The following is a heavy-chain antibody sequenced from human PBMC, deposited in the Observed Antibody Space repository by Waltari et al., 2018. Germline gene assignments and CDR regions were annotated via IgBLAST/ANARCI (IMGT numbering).Heavy chain of an antibody. CDR3: ASSRLFDY. CDR1: GFTFRSYA. Sequence: QVQLVESGGGVVQPGRSLRLSCAASGFTFRSYAMHWVRQAPGKGLEWVAVISYDGSNKYYADSVKGRFTISRDNSKNTLYLQMNSLRAEDTAVYYCASSRLFDYWGQGTLVTVSS. D-gene: IGHD3-16*01. J-gene: IGHJ4*02. V-gene: IGHV3-30-3*01. CDR2: ISYDGSNK.